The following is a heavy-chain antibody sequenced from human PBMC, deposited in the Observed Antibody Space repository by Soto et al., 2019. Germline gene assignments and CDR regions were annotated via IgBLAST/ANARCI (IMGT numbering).Heavy chain of an antibody. V-gene: IGHV1-3*01. Sequence: ASVKVSCKASGYTFTSYGMHWVRQAPGQRLEWMGWINAGNGNTKYSQKFQGRVTITRDTSASTAYMELSSLRSEDTAVYYCARDLNSGLLYYYFGMDVWGQGTTVTVSS. CDR2: INAGNGNT. D-gene: IGHD1-26*01. J-gene: IGHJ6*02. CDR1: GYTFTSYG. CDR3: ARDLNSGLLYYYFGMDV.